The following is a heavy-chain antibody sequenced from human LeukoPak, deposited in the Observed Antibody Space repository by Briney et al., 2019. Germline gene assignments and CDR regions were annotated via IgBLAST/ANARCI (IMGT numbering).Heavy chain of an antibody. CDR2: ISGGGGST. Sequence: PGGSLRLSCAASGFTFSSYAMSWVRQAPGKGLEWVSAISGGGGSTYNANSVKGRFAISRDNSKNMLYLQMNSLRAEDTAVYYCAKDFASGCSHNWFDPWGQGTLVTVSS. J-gene: IGHJ5*02. D-gene: IGHD6-19*01. V-gene: IGHV3-23*01. CDR3: AKDFASGCSHNWFDP. CDR1: GFTFSSYA.